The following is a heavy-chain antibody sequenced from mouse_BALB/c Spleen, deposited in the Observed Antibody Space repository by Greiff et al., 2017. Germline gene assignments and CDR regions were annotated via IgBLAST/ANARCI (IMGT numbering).Heavy chain of an antibody. CDR3: ARDMSCMDY. J-gene: IGHJ4*01. CDR2: IRNKANGYTT. Sequence: EVKLMESGGGLVQPGGSLRLSCATSGFTFTDYYMSWVRQPPGKALEWLGFIRNKANGYTTEYSASVKGRFTISRDNSQSILYLQMNTLRAEDSATYYCARDMSCMDYWGQGTSVTVSS. CDR1: GFTFTDYY. V-gene: IGHV7-3*02.